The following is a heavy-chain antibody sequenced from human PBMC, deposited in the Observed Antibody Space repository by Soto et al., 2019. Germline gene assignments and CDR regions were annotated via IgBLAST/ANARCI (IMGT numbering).Heavy chain of an antibody. Sequence: EVQLVESGGGLVKPEGSLRLSCAASGFTFSSYSMNWVRQAPGKGLEWVSSISSSSSYIYYADSVKGRFTISRDNAKNSLYLQMNSLRDEDTAVYYCARDRDPATIFGVVIVVEFDYWGQGTLVTVSS. CDR1: GFTFSSYS. V-gene: IGHV3-21*01. CDR3: ARDRDPATIFGVVIVVEFDY. D-gene: IGHD3-3*01. J-gene: IGHJ4*02. CDR2: ISSSSSYI.